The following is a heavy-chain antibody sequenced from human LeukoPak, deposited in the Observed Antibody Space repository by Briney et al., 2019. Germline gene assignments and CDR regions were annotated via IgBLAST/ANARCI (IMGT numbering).Heavy chain of an antibody. CDR2: ISSSSSYI. CDR3: AREDYVVRGAGDY. CDR1: GFTFSSYN. V-gene: IGHV3-21*01. Sequence: PGGSLRLSCAASGFTFSSYNMNWVRQAPGKGLEWVSSISSSSSYIYYADSVKGRFTISRDNAKNSLYLQMNSLRAEDTAVYYCAREDYVVRGAGDYWGQGTLVTVSS. D-gene: IGHD3-10*01. J-gene: IGHJ4*02.